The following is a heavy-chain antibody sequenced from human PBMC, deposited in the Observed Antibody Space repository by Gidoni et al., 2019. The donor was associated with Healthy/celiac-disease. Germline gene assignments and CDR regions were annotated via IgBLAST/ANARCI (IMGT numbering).Heavy chain of an antibody. CDR1: GFTFSRYA. D-gene: IGHD5-12*01. J-gene: IGHJ2*01. V-gene: IGHV3-30*15. Sequence: QVQRGESGGGGVQLGRSLTLSGAASGFTFSRYAMHWVRQAPGTRLAGVAVISSGGSNKYYADSVKGRFTISRDNSKNTLYLQMSSLRAEDTAVYYCARDRKMATNFGYFDLWGRGTLVTVSS. CDR3: ARDRKMATNFGYFDL. CDR2: ISSGGSNK.